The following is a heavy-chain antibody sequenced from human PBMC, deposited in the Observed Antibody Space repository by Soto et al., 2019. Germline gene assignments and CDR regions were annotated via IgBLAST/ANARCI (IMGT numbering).Heavy chain of an antibody. D-gene: IGHD3-3*01. CDR3: VRTKEARFLEWLDYGLDV. CDR2: ISSDGTSI. CDR1: GFTLSGYL. J-gene: IGHJ6*02. Sequence: EVQLVESGGDLVQPGGSLRLSCAASGFTLSGYLMHWVRQAPGKGLVWVSRISSDGTSIRFADSVKGRFTISRDNAKNTLYLQMNSLRAEDTAVYYCVRTKEARFLEWLDYGLDVWGQGTTVTVSS. V-gene: IGHV3-74*01.